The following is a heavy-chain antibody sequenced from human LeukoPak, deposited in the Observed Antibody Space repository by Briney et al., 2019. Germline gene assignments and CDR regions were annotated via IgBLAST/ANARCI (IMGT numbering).Heavy chain of an antibody. D-gene: IGHD2-15*01. J-gene: IGHJ3*02. CDR1: GFTVSSNY. Sequence: GGSLRLSCAASGFTVSSNYMSWVRQAPGKGLEWVSVIYSGGSTYYADSVKGRFTISRDNSKNTLYLQMNGLRAEDTAVYYCARGNRIGYCSGGSCYSGAFDIWGQGTMVTVSS. CDR2: IYSGGST. V-gene: IGHV3-53*01. CDR3: ARGNRIGYCSGGSCYSGAFDI.